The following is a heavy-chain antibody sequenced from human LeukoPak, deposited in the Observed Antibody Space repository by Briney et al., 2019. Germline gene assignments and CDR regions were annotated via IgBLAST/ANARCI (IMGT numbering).Heavy chain of an antibody. J-gene: IGHJ4*02. CDR1: GYTFTSYG. Sequence: ASVKVSCKASGYTFTSYGISWVRQAPGQGLEWMGWMNPNSGNTGYAQKFQGRVTMTKDTSTNTVYMDLSSLSSDDTAVYYCARAYYDSSAYHHAVYFDYWGQGTLVTVSS. CDR2: MNPNSGNT. CDR3: ARAYYDSSAYHHAVYFDY. V-gene: IGHV1-18*01. D-gene: IGHD3-22*01.